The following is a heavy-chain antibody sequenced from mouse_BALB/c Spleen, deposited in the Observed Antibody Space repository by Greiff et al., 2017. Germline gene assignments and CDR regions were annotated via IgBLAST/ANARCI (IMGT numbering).Heavy chain of an antibody. J-gene: IGHJ3*01. V-gene: IGHV14-4*02. CDR3: NTMITTTGFAY. CDR1: GFNINDYY. Sequence: VQLQQSGAELVRPGASVKLSCTASGFNINDYYMHWVKQRPEQGLEWIGWIDPENGDTEYAPKFQGKATMTADTSSNTAYLQISSLTSEDTAVYYCNTMITTTGFAYWGQETLVTVSA. CDR2: IDPENGDT. D-gene: IGHD2-4*01.